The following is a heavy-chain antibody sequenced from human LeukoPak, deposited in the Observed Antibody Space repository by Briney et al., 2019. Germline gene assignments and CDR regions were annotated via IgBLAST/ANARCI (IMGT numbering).Heavy chain of an antibody. CDR2: ISYDGSNK. CDR3: ATPPYDSSGPVDY. J-gene: IGHJ4*02. CDR1: GFTLSSYA. D-gene: IGHD3-22*01. V-gene: IGHV3-30-3*01. Sequence: GGSLRLSCAASGFTLSSYAMHWVRQAPGKGLEWVAVISYDGSNKYYADSVKGRFTISRDNSKNTLYLQMNSLRAEDTAVYYCATPPYDSSGPVDYWGQGTLVTVSS.